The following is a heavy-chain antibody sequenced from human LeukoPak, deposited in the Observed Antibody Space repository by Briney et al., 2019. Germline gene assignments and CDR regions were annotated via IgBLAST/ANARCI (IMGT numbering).Heavy chain of an antibody. Sequence: ASVKVSCKASGYTFTSYGISWVRQAPGQGLEWMGWISAYNGNTNYAQKLQGRVTMTTDTSTSTAYMELRSLRSDDTAVYHCARDRPALSFYDAFDIWGQGTMVTVSS. CDR3: ARDRPALSFYDAFDI. D-gene: IGHD2/OR15-2a*01. J-gene: IGHJ3*02. CDR2: ISAYNGNT. CDR1: GYTFTSYG. V-gene: IGHV1-18*01.